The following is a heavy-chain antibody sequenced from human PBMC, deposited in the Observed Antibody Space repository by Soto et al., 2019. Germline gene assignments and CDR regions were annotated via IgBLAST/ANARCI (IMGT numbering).Heavy chain of an antibody. CDR2: ISHSGTT. CDR1: GGSFSGNY. CDR3: ARGHLPGGNTFYYDY. V-gene: IGHV4-34*01. Sequence: QVQLQQWGAGLSKPSETLSLTCTVYGGSFSGNYWSWIRQPPGMGLEWIGEISHSGTTNYNPSLISRVTISVDTSKNQFSLKLSSVTAADTAIYYCARGHLPGGNTFYYDYWGQGTLVTVSS. D-gene: IGHD2-15*01. J-gene: IGHJ4*02.